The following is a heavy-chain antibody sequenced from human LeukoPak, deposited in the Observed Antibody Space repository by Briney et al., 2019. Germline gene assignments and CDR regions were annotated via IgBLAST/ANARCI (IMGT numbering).Heavy chain of an antibody. CDR2: ISAYNGNT. CDR3: ARDLGNSGSYFGSGGFDY. CDR1: GYTFTSYG. D-gene: IGHD1-26*01. V-gene: IGHV1-18*01. Sequence: ASVKVSCKASGYTFTSYGISWVRQAPGQGLEWMGWISAYNGNTNYAQKLQGRVTITADESTSTAYMELSSLRSEDTAVYYCARDLGNSGSYFGSGGFDYWGQGTLVTVSS. J-gene: IGHJ4*02.